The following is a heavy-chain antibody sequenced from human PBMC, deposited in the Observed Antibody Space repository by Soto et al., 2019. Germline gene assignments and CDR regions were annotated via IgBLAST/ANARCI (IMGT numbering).Heavy chain of an antibody. CDR3: ALEPTGTAGFDY. D-gene: IGHD2-21*02. CDR2: IDLDIGDT. CDR1: GHTFTGHH. Sequence: QVQMVQSGAEVKKPGASVKVSCKASGHTFTGHHMHWVRQAPGQGLVWMGLIDLDIGDTKYAQKFQGRVTSISDTSITTAYMELRGLRSDDTAVYYCALEPTGTAGFDYWGQGTLVTVSS. J-gene: IGHJ4*02. V-gene: IGHV1-2*02.